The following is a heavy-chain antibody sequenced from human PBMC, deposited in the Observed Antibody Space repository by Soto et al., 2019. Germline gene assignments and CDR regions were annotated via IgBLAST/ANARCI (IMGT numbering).Heavy chain of an antibody. CDR2: INPKSGGT. J-gene: IGHJ4*02. Sequence: ASVKVSCKTSGYTFIDYYIHWVRQAPGQGLEWVGWINPKSGGTNYAQSFQGRDTVTRDTSISTAYMELSRLKSDDTAVYYCARGPVVVSDWGQGTLVTVSS. CDR3: ARGPVVVSD. V-gene: IGHV1-2*02. CDR1: GYTFIDYY. D-gene: IGHD3-22*01.